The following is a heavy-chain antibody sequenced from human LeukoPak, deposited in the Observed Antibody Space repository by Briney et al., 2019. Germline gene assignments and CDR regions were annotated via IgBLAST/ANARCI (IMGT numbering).Heavy chain of an antibody. V-gene: IGHV3-74*01. J-gene: IGHJ4*02. Sequence: PGGSLRLSCAASGFSFSTQRMHWVRQAPGKGLVWVSYINIDERITGYTDSVKGRFTISRDNAKNTLYLQMNSLRVEDTAVYYCAKPTDLRFDYWGQGTLVTVSS. CDR3: AKPTDLRFDY. CDR1: GFSFSTQR. CDR2: INIDERIT. D-gene: IGHD4-17*01.